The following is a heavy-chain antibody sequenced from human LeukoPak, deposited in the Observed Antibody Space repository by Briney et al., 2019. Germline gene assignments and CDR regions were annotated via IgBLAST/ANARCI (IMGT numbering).Heavy chain of an antibody. CDR1: GFTFSSYA. J-gene: IGHJ4*02. V-gene: IGHV3-64*01. CDR2: ISSNGGST. D-gene: IGHD5-24*01. Sequence: GGSLRLSCAASGFTFSSYAMHWVRQAPGKGLEYVSAISSNGGSTYYANSVKGRFTISRDNSKNTLYLQMRSLRAEDMAVYYCARGAVMATSVFDYWGQGTLVTVSS. CDR3: ARGAVMATSVFDY.